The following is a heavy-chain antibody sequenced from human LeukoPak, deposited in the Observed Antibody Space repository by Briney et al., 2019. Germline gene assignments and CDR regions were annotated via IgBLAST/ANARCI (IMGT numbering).Heavy chain of an antibody. CDR1: GYTFTSYA. Sequence: ASVKVSCKASGYTFTSYAMNWVRQAPGQGLEWMGWINTNTGNPTYAQGFTGRFVFSLDTSVSTAYLQISSLKAEDTAVYYCARDRGNYDFWSGFRFDPWGQGTPVTVSS. J-gene: IGHJ5*02. CDR3: ARDRGNYDFWSGFRFDP. CDR2: INTNTGNP. V-gene: IGHV7-4-1*02. D-gene: IGHD3-3*01.